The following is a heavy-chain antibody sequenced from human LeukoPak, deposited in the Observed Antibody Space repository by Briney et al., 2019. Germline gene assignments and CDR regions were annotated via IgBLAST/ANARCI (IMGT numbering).Heavy chain of an antibody. J-gene: IGHJ6*03. CDR3: AKEEMDTAMVYYYYMDV. D-gene: IGHD5-18*01. V-gene: IGHV3-33*06. CDR2: IWYDGSNK. CDR1: GFTFSSYG. Sequence: GGSLRLSCAASGFTFSSYGMHWVRQAPGKGLEWVAVIWYDGSNKYYADSVKGRFTISRDNSKNTLYLQMNSLRAEDTAVYYCAKEEMDTAMVYYYYMDVWGKGTTVTVSS.